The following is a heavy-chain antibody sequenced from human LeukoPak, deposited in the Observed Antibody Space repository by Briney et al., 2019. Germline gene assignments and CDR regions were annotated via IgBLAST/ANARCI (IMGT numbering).Heavy chain of an antibody. Sequence: PGGSLRLSCAASGFTFSAYWMHWVRQAPGKGLVWVSRINGDGSSTSYADSVKGRFTNSRDNAKNTLYLQMNSLRAEDTAVYFCARDVHCVGTNCYPFDYWGQGALVTVSS. CDR1: GFTFSAYW. V-gene: IGHV3-74*01. J-gene: IGHJ4*02. CDR2: INGDGSST. D-gene: IGHD2-2*01. CDR3: ARDVHCVGTNCYPFDY.